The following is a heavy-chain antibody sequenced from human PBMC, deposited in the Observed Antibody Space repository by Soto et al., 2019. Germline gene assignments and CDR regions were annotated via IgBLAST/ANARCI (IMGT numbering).Heavy chain of an antibody. CDR2: ISAYNGNT. D-gene: IGHD2-8*02. V-gene: IGHV1-18*01. J-gene: IGHJ6*02. CDR1: DHTFTYYR. Sequence: QDQLLQSGGEVKQPGASVNVSCNSSDHTFTYYRITGVRRSPVKGLEWMGWISAYNGNTTYPQKFQDRVTTSADTSTRTACMEMRSLTSDDTAVYFCAATGGHYFGLDVWGQRTTVTVSS. CDR3: AATGGHYFGLDV.